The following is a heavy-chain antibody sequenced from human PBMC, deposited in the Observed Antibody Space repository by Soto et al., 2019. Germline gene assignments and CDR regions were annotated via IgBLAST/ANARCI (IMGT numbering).Heavy chain of an antibody. CDR3: ARGWGIAAPGPNWFDP. CDR1: GYSLSGYY. V-gene: IGHV1-2*02. J-gene: IGHJ5*02. CDR2: INPNSGGT. D-gene: IGHD6-13*01. Sequence: ASVKVSCKASGYSLSGYYLHWVRQAPGQGPEWMGWINPNSGGTKYVQKFQGRVTMTRDTSISTVYLELRRLRSDDPAVYYCARGWGIAAPGPNWFDPWGQGTLVTVSS.